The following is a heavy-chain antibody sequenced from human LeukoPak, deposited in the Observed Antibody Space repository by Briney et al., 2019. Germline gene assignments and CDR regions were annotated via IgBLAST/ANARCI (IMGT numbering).Heavy chain of an antibody. CDR1: GFTFSSYW. D-gene: IGHD6-13*01. V-gene: IGHV3-7*01. CDR2: IKQDGSEK. Sequence: GGSLRLSCAASGFTFSSYWMSWVRQAPGKGLEWVANIKQDGSEKYYVDSVKGRFTISRDNAKNSLYLQMNSLRAEDTAVYYCATEAATGGGALDYWGQGTLVTVSS. CDR3: ATEAATGGGALDY. J-gene: IGHJ4*02.